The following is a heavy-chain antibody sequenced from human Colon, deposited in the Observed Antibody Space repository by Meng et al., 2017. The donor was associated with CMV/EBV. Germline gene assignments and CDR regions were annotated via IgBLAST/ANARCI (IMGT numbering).Heavy chain of an antibody. V-gene: IGHV6-1*01. J-gene: IGHJ4*02. CDR2: TYYRSKWFT. CDR1: GDSVSRDSAA. D-gene: IGHD6-19*01. Sequence: QVQLQQSGPGLVKPSPTPSLTCXIFGDSVSRDSAAWIWIRQSPSRGLEWLGRTYYRSKWFTDYAVSVKSRITINPDTSKNQVSLLLKSMTPEDTAMYYCVREGVAGYHYFDYGGQGTLVTVSS. CDR3: VREGVAGYHYFDY.